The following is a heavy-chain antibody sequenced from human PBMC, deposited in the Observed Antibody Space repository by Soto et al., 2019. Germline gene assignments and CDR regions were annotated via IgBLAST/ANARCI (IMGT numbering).Heavy chain of an antibody. CDR1: GDSIGTGGYY. V-gene: IGHV4-31*03. Sequence: QVQLQESGPGLVKPSQTLSLTCTVSGDSIGTGGYYWDWIRQHPGKGPEWIGYIHYIGNTYYNPSLKSRLTISLATSKNQFSLHLSSVTAADTAVYYCATNHDDISGRTPLLFDSWGQGTLVTVSS. J-gene: IGHJ4*02. CDR3: ATNHDDISGRTPLLFDS. CDR2: IHYIGNT. D-gene: IGHD3-22*01.